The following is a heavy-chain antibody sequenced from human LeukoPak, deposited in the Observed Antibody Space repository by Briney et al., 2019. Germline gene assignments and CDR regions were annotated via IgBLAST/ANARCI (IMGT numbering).Heavy chain of an antibody. CDR3: ARNISTVANGARYNWFDP. CDR1: GGSISSSSYY. D-gene: IGHD4-11*01. J-gene: IGHJ5*02. Sequence: PSETLSLTCTVSGGSISSSSYYWDWIRQSPGKGLEWIGTIYYSGSTDYNPSLKSRVTMSVETSKNQFSLKLSSVTAADTAVYYCARNISTVANGARYNWFDPWGQGTLVTVSS. CDR2: IYYSGST. V-gene: IGHV4-39*01.